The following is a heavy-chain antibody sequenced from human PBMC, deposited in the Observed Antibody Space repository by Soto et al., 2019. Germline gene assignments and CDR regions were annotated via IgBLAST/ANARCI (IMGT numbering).Heavy chain of an antibody. V-gene: IGHV3-23*01. CDR1: GFTFSSYA. D-gene: IGHD6-19*01. J-gene: IGHJ1*01. CDR2: ISGSGGST. CDR3: AKDPGQSLVLGYFQH. Sequence: GGSLRLSCAASGFTFSSYAMSWVRQAPGKGLEWVSAISGSGGSTYYADSVKGRFTISRDNSKNTPYLQMNSLRAEDTAVYYCAKDPGQSLVLGYFQHWGQGTLVTVSS.